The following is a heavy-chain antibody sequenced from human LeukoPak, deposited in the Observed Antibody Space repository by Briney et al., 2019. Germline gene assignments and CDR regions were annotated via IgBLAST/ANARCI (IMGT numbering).Heavy chain of an antibody. CDR3: AKVVGTSGWYFDY. Sequence: GGSLRLSCAASGFTFSSYWMHWVRQAPGKGLEWVSSISSSSTYIFYADSVKGRFTISRDNAKNSLYLQMNSLRAEDTAVYYCAKVVGTSGWYFDYWGQGTLVTVSS. V-gene: IGHV3-21*04. CDR2: ISSSSTYI. D-gene: IGHD1-1*01. CDR1: GFTFSSYW. J-gene: IGHJ4*02.